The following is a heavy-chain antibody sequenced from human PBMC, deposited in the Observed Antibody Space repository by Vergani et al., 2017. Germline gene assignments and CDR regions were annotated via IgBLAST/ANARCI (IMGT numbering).Heavy chain of an antibody. Sequence: QVQLQESGPGLVKPSQTLSLTCTVSGGSISSGGYYWSWIRQHPGKGLEWIGYIYYSGSTYYNPSLRSRAIMSVDASKKQFSLKLTSVTAADTAVYYCARDGGEYDKDALDVGGQGTKGTVTS. V-gene: IGHV4-31*03. CDR1: GGSISSGGYY. J-gene: IGHJ3*01. D-gene: IGHD2-21*01. CDR2: IYYSGST. CDR3: ARDGGEYDKDALDV.